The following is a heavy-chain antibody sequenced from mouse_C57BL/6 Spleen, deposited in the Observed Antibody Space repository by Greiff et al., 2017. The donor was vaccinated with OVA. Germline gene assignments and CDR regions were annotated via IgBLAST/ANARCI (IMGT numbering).Heavy chain of an antibody. CDR3: AKRGWLLPYYAMDY. V-gene: IGHV2-5*01. Sequence: QVQLKESGPGLVQPSQSLSITCTVSGFSLTSYGVHWVRQSPGKGLEWLGVIWRGGSTDYNAAFMSRLSITKDNSKSQVFFKMNSLQADDTAIYYCAKRGWLLPYYAMDYWGQGTSVTVSS. CDR2: IWRGGST. CDR1: GFSLTSYG. D-gene: IGHD2-3*01. J-gene: IGHJ4*01.